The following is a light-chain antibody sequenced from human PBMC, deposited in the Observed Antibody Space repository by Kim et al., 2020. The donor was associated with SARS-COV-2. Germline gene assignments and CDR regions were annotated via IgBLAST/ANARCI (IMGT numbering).Light chain of an antibody. J-gene: IGLJ3*02. CDR2: GKY. CDR3: NSRDSSGDHVV. V-gene: IGLV3-19*01. CDR1: SLRNYY. Sequence: SSELTQDPAVSVALGQTVRLTCQGDSLRNYYATWYQQRPGQAPVLVLYGKYNRPSGIPDRFSGSASGNTASLTITEAQAEDEADYYCNSRDSSGDHVVFGGGTQL.